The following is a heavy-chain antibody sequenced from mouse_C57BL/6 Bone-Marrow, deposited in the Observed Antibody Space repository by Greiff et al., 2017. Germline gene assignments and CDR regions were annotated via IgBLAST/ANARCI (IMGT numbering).Heavy chain of an antibody. D-gene: IGHD2-3*01. V-gene: IGHV1-52*01. CDR1: GYTFTSYW. Sequence: VQLQQSGAELVRPGSSVKLSCKTSGYTFTSYWLHWVKQRPIQGLEWIGNIDPSDSETHYNQKFKDKATLTVDKSSSTAYMQLSSLTSEDSAVYYCARGGGWLLQGFDYWGQGTTLTVSS. CDR3: ARGGGWLLQGFDY. CDR2: IDPSDSET. J-gene: IGHJ2*01.